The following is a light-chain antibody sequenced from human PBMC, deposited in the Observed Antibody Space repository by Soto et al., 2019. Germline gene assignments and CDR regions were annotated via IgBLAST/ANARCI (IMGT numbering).Light chain of an antibody. V-gene: IGLV1-44*01. CDR1: SSNIGSST. Sequence: QSVLTQPPSASGTPGQRVTISCSGSSSNIGSSTVNWYQQLPGSAPKLLMYSTNQRPSGVPDRFSGSKSGTSASLDISGLQSEDEADYYCAAWDGSLNVVLFGGGTKVTVL. CDR2: STN. CDR3: AAWDGSLNVVL. J-gene: IGLJ2*01.